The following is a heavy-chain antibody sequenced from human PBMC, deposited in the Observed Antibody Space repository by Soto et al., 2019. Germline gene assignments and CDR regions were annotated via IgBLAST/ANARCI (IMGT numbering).Heavy chain of an antibody. CDR3: ARGRSTGSPYSGGWYYFDS. CDR1: GGSFSGYI. D-gene: IGHD3-10*01. Sequence: QVQIHQWGAGVLKPSETLSLTCAVSGGSFSGYIWTWIRQTPGKGLQWIGQINHSGSAVYNPSLKIRVTRSIMSSNQFALEMSSVTAAATAVYYCARGRSTGSPYSGGWYYFDSWGQGATVTVS. V-gene: IGHV4-34*01. CDR2: INHSGSA. J-gene: IGHJ4*02.